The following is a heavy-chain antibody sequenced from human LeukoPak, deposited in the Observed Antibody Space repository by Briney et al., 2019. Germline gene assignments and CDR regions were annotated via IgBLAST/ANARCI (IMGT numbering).Heavy chain of an antibody. J-gene: IGHJ6*02. CDR1: GGSISSGSYY. D-gene: IGHD2-2*01. V-gene: IGHV4-61*02. Sequence: PSETLSLTCTVSGGSISSGSYYWSWIRQPAGKGLEWIGRIYTSGSTNYNPCLKSRVTISVDTSKNQFSLKLSSVTAADTAVYYCARWTVDPPSKVVSYGMDVWGQGTTVTVSS. CDR3: ARWTVDPPSKVVSYGMDV. CDR2: IYTSGST.